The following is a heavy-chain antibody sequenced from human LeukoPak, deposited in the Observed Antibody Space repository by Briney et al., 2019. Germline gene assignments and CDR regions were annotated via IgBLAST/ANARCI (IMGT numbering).Heavy chain of an antibody. J-gene: IGHJ5*02. CDR1: GFTVSSNY. CDR2: IYSGGST. V-gene: IGHV3-53*01. CDR3: AKDSLGTTGTPRFDP. Sequence: GGSLRLSCAVSGFTVSSNYMSWVRQAPGKGLECVSIIYSGGSTYYTDTVKGRFTISRDNSKNTLYLQMNSLRAEDTAVYYCAKDSLGTTGTPRFDPWGQGTLVTVSS. D-gene: IGHD1-1*01.